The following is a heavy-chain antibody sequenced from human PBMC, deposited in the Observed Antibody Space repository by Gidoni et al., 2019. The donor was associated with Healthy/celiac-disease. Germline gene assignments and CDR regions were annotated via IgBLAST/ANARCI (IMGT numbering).Heavy chain of an antibody. Sequence: CPASGFTFSSYAMSWVRQAPGKGLEWVSAISGSGGSTYYADSVKGRFTISRDNSKNTLYLQMNSLRAEDTAVYYCAKADYYDSSGYYFDWFDPWGQGTLVTVSS. CDR1: GFTFSSYA. J-gene: IGHJ5*02. CDR2: ISGSGGST. V-gene: IGHV3-23*01. CDR3: AKADYYDSSGYYFDWFDP. D-gene: IGHD3-22*01.